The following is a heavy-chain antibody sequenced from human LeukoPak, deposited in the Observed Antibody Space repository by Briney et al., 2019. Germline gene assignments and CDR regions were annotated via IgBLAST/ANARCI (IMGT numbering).Heavy chain of an antibody. CDR3: ARDPGGSGSPPV. CDR1: GFTFSSYA. Sequence: PGGSLRLSCAASGFTFSSYAMSWVRQAPGKGLEWVSAISGSGGSTYYADSVKGRFTISRDDSKNTLYLQMNSLRAEDTAVYYCARDPGGSGSPPVWGQGTMVTVSS. V-gene: IGHV3-23*01. CDR2: ISGSGGST. D-gene: IGHD1-26*01. J-gene: IGHJ3*01.